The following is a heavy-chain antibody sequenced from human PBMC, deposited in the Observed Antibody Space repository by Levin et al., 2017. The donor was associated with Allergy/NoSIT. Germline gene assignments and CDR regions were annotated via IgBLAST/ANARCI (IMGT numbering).Heavy chain of an antibody. D-gene: IGHD2-21*02. CDR1: GGSISSPPYY. J-gene: IGHJ1*01. Sequence: SETLSLTCTVSGGSISSPPYYWGWIRQSPGKGLEWIGTISHSGSTFHNPSLKSRVTVSKDTSKNQLSLKLSSATAADTAAYYCARLYCGGDCYIFRHWGQGTLVNVSS. CDR2: ISHSGST. CDR3: ARLYCGGDCYIFRH. V-gene: IGHV4-39*07.